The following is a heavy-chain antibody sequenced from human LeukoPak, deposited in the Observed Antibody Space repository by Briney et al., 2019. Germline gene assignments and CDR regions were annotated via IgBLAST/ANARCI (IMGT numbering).Heavy chain of an antibody. CDR3: ARAGGDYQYYFDY. V-gene: IGHV3-11*01. D-gene: IGHD4-17*01. J-gene: IGHJ4*02. Sequence: GGSLRLSCAASGFTFSSYAMSWIRQAPGKGLEWVSYISSSGSTIYYADSVKGRFTISRDNAKNSLYLQMNSLRAEDTAVYYCARAGGDYQYYFDYWGQGTLVTVSS. CDR1: GFTFSSYA. CDR2: ISSSGSTI.